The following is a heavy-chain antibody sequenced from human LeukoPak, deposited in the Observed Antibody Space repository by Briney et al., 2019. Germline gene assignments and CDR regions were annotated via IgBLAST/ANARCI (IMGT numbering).Heavy chain of an antibody. J-gene: IGHJ4*02. Sequence: GGSLRLSCAVSGFTLSNYGMHWVRQAPGRGLEWVAVIWYDGTNKYYADSVRGRFTISRDSSKNTLYLQMTSLRAEDTAVYDCAKSGRNWAYLEYWGQGTLVTVSS. CDR2: IWYDGTNK. V-gene: IGHV3-33*06. CDR1: GFTLSNYG. CDR3: AKSGRNWAYLEY. D-gene: IGHD7-27*01.